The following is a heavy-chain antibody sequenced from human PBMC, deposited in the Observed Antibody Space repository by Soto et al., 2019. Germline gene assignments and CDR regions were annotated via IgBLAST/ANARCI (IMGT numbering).Heavy chain of an antibody. V-gene: IGHV4-34*01. CDR3: ARGPEYSSSSPLDY. D-gene: IGHD6-6*01. J-gene: IGHJ4*02. CDR2: INHSGST. CDR1: GGSFSGYY. Sequence: SETLSLTCAVYGGSFSGYYWSWIRQPPGKGLEWIGEINHSGSTNYNPSLKSRVTISVDTSKNQFSLKLSSVTAADTAVYYCARGPEYSSSSPLDYWGQGTLVTVS.